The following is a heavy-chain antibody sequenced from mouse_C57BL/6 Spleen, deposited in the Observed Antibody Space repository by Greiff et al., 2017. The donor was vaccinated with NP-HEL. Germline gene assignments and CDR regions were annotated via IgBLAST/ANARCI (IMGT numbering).Heavy chain of an antibody. CDR3: ALYYGSSYGYFDV. Sequence: VQLQQSVAELVRPGASVKLSCTASGFNIKNTYMHWVKQRPEQGLEWIGRIDPANGNNKYAPKFQGKATLTADTSSNTAYLQLSSLTSEDTAIYYCALYYGSSYGYFDVWGTGTTVTVSS. CDR2: IDPANGNN. D-gene: IGHD1-1*01. J-gene: IGHJ1*03. CDR1: GFNIKNTY. V-gene: IGHV14-3*01.